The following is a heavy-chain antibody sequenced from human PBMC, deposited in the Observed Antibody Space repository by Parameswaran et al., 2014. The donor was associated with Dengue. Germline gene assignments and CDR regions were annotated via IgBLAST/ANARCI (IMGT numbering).Heavy chain of an antibody. J-gene: IGHJ6*02. CDR2: IDPSDSYT. V-gene: IGHV5-10-1*01. D-gene: IGHD6-19*01. Sequence: VRQMPGKGLEWMGRIDPSDSYTNYSPSFQGHVTISADKSISTAYLQWSSLKASDTAMYYCARLTVAGIHMDVWGQGTTVTVSS. CDR3: ARLTVAGIHMDV.